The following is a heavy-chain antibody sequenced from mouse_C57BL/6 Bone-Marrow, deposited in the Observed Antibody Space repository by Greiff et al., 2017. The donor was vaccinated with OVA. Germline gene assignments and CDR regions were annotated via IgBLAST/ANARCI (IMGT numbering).Heavy chain of an antibody. J-gene: IGHJ2*01. CDR3: AREVWITTVVATGYYFDY. CDR2: IWSGGST. D-gene: IGHD1-1*01. V-gene: IGHV2-2*01. Sequence: QVQLQQSGPGLVQPSQSLSITCTVSGFSLTSYGVHWVRQSPGKGLEWLGVIWSGGSTDYNAAFISRLSISKDNSKSQVFFKMNSLQADDTAIYYCAREVWITTVVATGYYFDYWGQGTTLTVSS. CDR1: GFSLTSYG.